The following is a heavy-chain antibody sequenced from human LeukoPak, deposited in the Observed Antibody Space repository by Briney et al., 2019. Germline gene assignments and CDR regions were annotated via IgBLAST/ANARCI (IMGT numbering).Heavy chain of an antibody. CDR1: GGSISSSSYY. D-gene: IGHD6-19*01. CDR2: ICYSGST. CDR3: ARHGSSGWGDY. V-gene: IGHV4-39*01. J-gene: IGHJ4*02. Sequence: SETLSLTCTVSGGSISSSSYYWGWIRQPPGKGLEWIGSICYSGSTYYNPSLKSRVTISVDTSKNQFFLKLSSVTAADTAVYYCARHGSSGWGDYWGQGTLVTVSS.